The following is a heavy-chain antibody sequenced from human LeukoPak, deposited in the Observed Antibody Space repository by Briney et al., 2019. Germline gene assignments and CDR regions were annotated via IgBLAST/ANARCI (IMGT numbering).Heavy chain of an antibody. J-gene: IGHJ4*02. CDR1: GGSISSGGYY. V-gene: IGHV4-30-2*01. D-gene: IGHD3-10*01. CDR2: IYHSGST. Sequence: PSETLSLTCTVSGGSISSGGYYWSWIRQPPGKGLEWIGYIYHSGSTYYNPSLQSRVTISVDRSKNQFSLKLSSVTAADTAVYYCARGWGPRITMIRGVMGYFDYWGQGTLVTVSS. CDR3: ARGWGPRITMIRGVMGYFDY.